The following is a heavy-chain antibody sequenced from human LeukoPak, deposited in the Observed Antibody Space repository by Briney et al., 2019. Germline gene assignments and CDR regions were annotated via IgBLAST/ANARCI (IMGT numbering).Heavy chain of an antibody. J-gene: IGHJ5*02. CDR2: INHSGST. V-gene: IGHV4-34*01. CDR3: ARGYSSGWYPRWFDP. CDR1: GGSFSGYY. Sequence: SETLSLTCTVYGGSFSGYYWSWIRQPPGKGLEWIGEINHSGSTNYNPSLKSRVTISVDTSKNQFSLKLSSVTAADTAVYYCARGYSSGWYPRWFDPWGQGTLVTVSS. D-gene: IGHD6-19*01.